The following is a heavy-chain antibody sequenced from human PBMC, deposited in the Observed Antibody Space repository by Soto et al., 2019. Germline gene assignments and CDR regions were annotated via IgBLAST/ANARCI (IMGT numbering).Heavy chain of an antibody. CDR2: IWYDGSNK. CDR1: GFTFSSYG. V-gene: IGHV3-33*01. D-gene: IGHD3-10*01. J-gene: IGHJ6*02. Sequence: PGGSLRLSCAASGFTFSSYGMHWVRQAPGKGLEWVAVIWYDGSNKYYADSVKGRFTISRDNSKNTLYLQMNSLGAEDTAVYYCARDRITMVRGVTYYYGMDVWGQGTTVTVSS. CDR3: ARDRITMVRGVTYYYGMDV.